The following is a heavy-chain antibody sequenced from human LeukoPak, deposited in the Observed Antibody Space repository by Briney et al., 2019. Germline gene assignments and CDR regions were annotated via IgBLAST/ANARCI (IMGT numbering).Heavy chain of an antibody. D-gene: IGHD1-7*01. CDR3: ARTTTGDY. J-gene: IGHJ4*02. V-gene: IGHV3-48*02. CDR2: ISSSGTTI. Sequence: PGGSLRLSCAASGFTFSSYSMNWVRQAPGKGLEWVSYISSSGTTIYYADSVKGRFTISRDNAKNSLYLRMNSLRDDDTAVYYCARTTTGDYWGQGTLVTVSS. CDR1: GFTFSSYS.